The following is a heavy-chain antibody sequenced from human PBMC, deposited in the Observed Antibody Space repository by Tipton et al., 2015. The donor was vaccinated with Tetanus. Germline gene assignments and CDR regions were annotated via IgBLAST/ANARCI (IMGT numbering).Heavy chain of an antibody. CDR2: IIPIFGTA. J-gene: IGHJ4*02. V-gene: IGHV1-69*06. CDR3: ARGQRYYYDSSGYPLDY. D-gene: IGHD3-22*01. CDR1: GGTFSSYA. Sequence: QVQLVQSGAEVKKPGSSVKVSCKASGGTFSSYAISWVRQAPGQGLEWMGGIIPIFGTANYAQKFQGRVTITADKSTSTAYMELSSLRSEDTAVYYCARGQRYYYDSSGYPLDYWGQGTLVTVPS.